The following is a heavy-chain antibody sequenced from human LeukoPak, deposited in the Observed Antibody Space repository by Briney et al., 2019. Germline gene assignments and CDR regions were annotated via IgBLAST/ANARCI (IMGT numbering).Heavy chain of an antibody. CDR2: IIPIFGTA. D-gene: IGHD2-2*01. Sequence: SVKVSCKASGGTFISYAISWVRQAPGQGLEWMGGIIPIFGTANYAQKFQGRVTITADESTSTAYMELSSLRSEDTAVYYCARAQMPNNWFDPWGQGTLVTVSS. CDR1: GGTFISYA. CDR3: ARAQMPNNWFDP. J-gene: IGHJ5*02. V-gene: IGHV1-69*13.